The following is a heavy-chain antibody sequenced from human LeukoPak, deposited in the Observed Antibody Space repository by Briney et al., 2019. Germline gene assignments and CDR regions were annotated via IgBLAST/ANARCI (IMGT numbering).Heavy chain of an antibody. V-gene: IGHV5-51*01. Sequence: GESLKISCKGSGYSFSSYWIAWVRQMPGKGLEWMGIIYPGDSDTAYSPSFEDQVIISADESISTAYLQWSSLEASDSGMYYCARFGDTSTFYGSGDYWGQGTLVTVSS. J-gene: IGHJ4*02. CDR3: ARFGDTSTFYGSGDY. CDR2: IYPGDSDT. D-gene: IGHD3-10*01. CDR1: GYSFSSYW.